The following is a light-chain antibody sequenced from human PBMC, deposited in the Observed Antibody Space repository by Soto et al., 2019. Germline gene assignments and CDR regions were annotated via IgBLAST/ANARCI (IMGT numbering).Light chain of an antibody. J-gene: IGKJ5*01. V-gene: IGKV3-11*01. Sequence: EIVLTQSPATLSLSTGERATLSCRASQSVSSYLAWYQQKPGQAPRLLIYDASNRATGIPARFSGSGSRTDFTLSISGLQSEDFAVYFCQQYNNWPFSFGQGTRLEIK. CDR3: QQYNNWPFS. CDR1: QSVSSY. CDR2: DAS.